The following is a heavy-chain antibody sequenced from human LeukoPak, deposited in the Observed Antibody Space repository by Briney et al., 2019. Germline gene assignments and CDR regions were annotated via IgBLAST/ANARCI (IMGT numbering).Heavy chain of an antibody. V-gene: IGHV3-13*01. CDR3: ARASDCSTTSCYDFDY. J-gene: IGHJ4*02. Sequence: GGSLRLPCAASGFPYSRYDMHWVRQARGKGLEWVLAIGTACDTYFPGSVKVRFTISRENAKNSLYLQMNSLRAGDTAVHYCARASDCSTTSCYDFDYWGQGTLVTVSS. CDR1: GFPYSRYD. CDR2: IGTACDT. D-gene: IGHD2-2*01.